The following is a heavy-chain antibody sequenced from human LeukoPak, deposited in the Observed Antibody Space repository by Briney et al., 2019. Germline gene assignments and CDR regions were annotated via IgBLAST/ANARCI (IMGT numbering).Heavy chain of an antibody. CDR3: ARQGSSSWHSWFDP. CDR1: GGSISSSGDY. J-gene: IGHJ5*02. Sequence: SETLSLTCIVSGGSISSSGDYWDWIRQPPGKGLEWIGSIHNSGSTYYNPSLKSRVTVSVDTSKNQLSLKLTSVTTADTAVYYCARQGSSSWHSWFDPWGQGTLVTVSS. CDR2: IHNSGST. D-gene: IGHD6-13*01. V-gene: IGHV4-39*01.